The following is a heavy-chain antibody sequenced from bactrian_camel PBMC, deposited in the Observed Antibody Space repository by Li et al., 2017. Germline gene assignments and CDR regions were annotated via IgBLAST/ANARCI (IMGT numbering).Heavy chain of an antibody. CDR1: GNTNNIKC. J-gene: IGHJ4*01. CDR3: ACDPSG. CDR2: VETSGRNI. Sequence: VQLVESGGGSVQAGGSLRLSCAASGNTNNIKCMGWFRQAPGKGREEVAAVETSGRNIYYDDSVKGRFTISRDNAKKTLYLQLNSLKTEDTAVYYCACDPSGWSQGTQVTVS. V-gene: IGHV3S54*01.